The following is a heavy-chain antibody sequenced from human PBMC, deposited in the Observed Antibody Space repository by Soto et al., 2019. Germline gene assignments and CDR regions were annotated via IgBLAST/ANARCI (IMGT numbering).Heavy chain of an antibody. CDR1: GDSITNSNYY. CDR2: IYYIGST. J-gene: IGHJ5*02. D-gene: IGHD3-16*02. V-gene: IGHV4-39*01. CDR3: AGRNSLASVSLNFRELSNYKWIDP. Sequence: QLQLQESGPGLVKPSETLSLTCTVSGDSITNSNYYWGWFRQPPGKGLEWIASIYYIGSTYYNPSLKSLFTISVDTSNNQFSLNLNSVTASDTAVYYCAGRNSLASVSLNFRELSNYKWIDPWGPGTLVTVSS.